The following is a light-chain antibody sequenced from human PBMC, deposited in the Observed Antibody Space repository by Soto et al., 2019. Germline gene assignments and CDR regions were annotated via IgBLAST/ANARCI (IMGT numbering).Light chain of an antibody. J-gene: IGKJ1*01. CDR1: QSVSSN. CDR2: GAS. Sequence: EIVMTQSPATLSVSPGERATLSCRASQSVSSNLAWYQQKPGQAPRFLIYGASTRATGIPARFSGSGSGTKFTLTISSLQSEDFAVYYCQQYNNWPRTFGQGTKVDIK. V-gene: IGKV3-15*01. CDR3: QQYNNWPRT.